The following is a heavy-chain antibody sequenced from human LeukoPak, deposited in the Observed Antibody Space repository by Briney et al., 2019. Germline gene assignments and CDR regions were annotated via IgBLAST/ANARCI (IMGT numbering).Heavy chain of an antibody. Sequence: ASVKVSCKASGYTFTSYYMHWVRQAPGQGLEWMGVINPSGSSTTCAQKFLGRVILTRDTSTSTVYMDLSSLRSEDTAVYYCARGSTRYYMDVWGKGTTVTVSS. J-gene: IGHJ6*03. V-gene: IGHV1-46*01. CDR1: GYTFTSYY. CDR3: ARGSTRYYMDV. CDR2: INPSGSST. D-gene: IGHD2-2*01.